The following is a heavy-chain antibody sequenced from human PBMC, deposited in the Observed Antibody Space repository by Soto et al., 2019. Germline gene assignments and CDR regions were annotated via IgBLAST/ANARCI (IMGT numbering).Heavy chain of an antibody. CDR1: GGSISSYY. D-gene: IGHD6-25*01. V-gene: IGHV4-59*08. J-gene: IGHJ5*02. CDR2: IYYSAST. CDR3: ARPHGGSSGWDNWFDP. Sequence: SETLSLTCTVSGGSISSYYWSWIRQPPGKGLEWIGYIYYSASTNYSPSLKSRVTISVDTSKNQFSLNLSSVTAADTAVYYCARPHGGSSGWDNWFDPWGQGTLVTVSS.